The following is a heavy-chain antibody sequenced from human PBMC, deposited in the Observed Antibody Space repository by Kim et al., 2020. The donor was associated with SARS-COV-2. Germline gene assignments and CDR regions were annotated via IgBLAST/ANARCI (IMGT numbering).Heavy chain of an antibody. CDR1: GYTFTSYA. D-gene: IGHD3-3*01. Sequence: ASVKVSCKASGYTFTSYAMNWVRQAPGQGLEWMGWINTNTGNPTYAQGFTGRFVFSLDTSVSTAYLQISSLKAEDTAVYYCASTFWSGYTSWFDHWGQGTLVTVSS. J-gene: IGHJ5*02. CDR3: ASTFWSGYTSWFDH. CDR2: INTNTGNP. V-gene: IGHV7-4-1*02.